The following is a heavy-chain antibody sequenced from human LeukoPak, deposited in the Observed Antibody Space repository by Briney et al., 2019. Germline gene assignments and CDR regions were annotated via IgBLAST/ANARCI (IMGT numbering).Heavy chain of an antibody. Sequence: GGSLRLSCAASGFTLSGSAMHWVRQASGKGLEWVGRIRSKANSYATAYAASVKGRFTISRDDSKNTAYLQMNSLKTEDTAVYYCTRHLVYDFWSGDNWFDPWGQGTLVTVSS. J-gene: IGHJ5*02. CDR2: IRSKANSYAT. V-gene: IGHV3-73*01. CDR1: GFTLSGSA. D-gene: IGHD3-3*01. CDR3: TRHLVYDFWSGDNWFDP.